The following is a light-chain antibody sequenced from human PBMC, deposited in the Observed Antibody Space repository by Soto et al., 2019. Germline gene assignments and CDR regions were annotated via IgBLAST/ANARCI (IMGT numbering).Light chain of an antibody. CDR1: QSVGSSY. J-gene: IGKJ3*01. CDR2: GAS. CDR3: HQYYNLPQT. V-gene: IGKV3-20*01. Sequence: EIVLTQSPDTLSLSPGDRATLSCRASQSVGSSYLAWYQQKSGQAPRLLIYGASNRATGIPDRFRGSGSGTDFTFTISSLQPEDIATYFCHQYYNLPQTFGPGTKVDIK.